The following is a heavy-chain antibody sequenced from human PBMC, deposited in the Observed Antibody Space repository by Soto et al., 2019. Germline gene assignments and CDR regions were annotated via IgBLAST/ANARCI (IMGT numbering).Heavy chain of an antibody. CDR2: ISGVNGNT. Sequence: ASVKVSCKASGYNFANYGVSWVRRAPGQGLEWLAWISGVNGNTNYARTLQGRVTLTTDTSTSTAYMEMRNLRSDDTAVYYCARDDCTAGRGSYGYFDSWGQGTLVTVSS. CDR3: ARDDCTAGRGSYGYFDS. D-gene: IGHD2-21*02. J-gene: IGHJ4*02. V-gene: IGHV1-18*01. CDR1: GYNFANYG.